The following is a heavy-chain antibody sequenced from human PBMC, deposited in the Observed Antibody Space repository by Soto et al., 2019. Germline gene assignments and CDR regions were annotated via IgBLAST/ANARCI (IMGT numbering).Heavy chain of an antibody. D-gene: IGHD3-22*01. Sequence: SETLSLTCTASGGSMSSYYWNWIRQPPGKGLESIGYIYYSGSTNYNPSLKSRVTISVDTSKNQFSLNLSSVTAADTAVYYCARSDYYDSSGYFSPLPLFDYWGQGTLVTVSS. V-gene: IGHV4-59*01. CDR1: GGSMSSYY. J-gene: IGHJ4*02. CDR3: ARSDYYDSSGYFSPLPLFDY. CDR2: IYYSGST.